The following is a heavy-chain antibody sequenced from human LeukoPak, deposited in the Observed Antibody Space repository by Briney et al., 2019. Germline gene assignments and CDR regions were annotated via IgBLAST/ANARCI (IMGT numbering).Heavy chain of an antibody. CDR3: ATKYYYDSSGYYYDALGY. D-gene: IGHD3-22*01. Sequence: QPGGSLRLSCAASGFTVSSNYMSWVRQAPGKGLEWVSVIYSGGSTYYADSVKGRFAISRDNSKNTLYLQMNSLRAEDTAVYYCATKYYYDSSGYYYDALGYWGQGTLVTVSS. CDR2: IYSGGST. J-gene: IGHJ4*02. CDR1: GFTVSSNY. V-gene: IGHV3-53*01.